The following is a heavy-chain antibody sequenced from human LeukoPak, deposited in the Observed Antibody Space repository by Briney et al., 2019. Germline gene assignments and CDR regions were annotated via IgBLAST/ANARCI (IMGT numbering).Heavy chain of an antibody. CDR2: ISSSSSYI. CDR3: ARDRRLTMFDY. Sequence: GGSLRLSCAASGFTFSSYSMNWVRQAPGKGLEGVSSISSSSSYIYYADSVKGRFTISRDNAKNSLYLQMNSLRAEDTAVYYCARDRRLTMFDYWGQGTLVTVSS. D-gene: IGHD3-10*01. J-gene: IGHJ4*02. CDR1: GFTFSSYS. V-gene: IGHV3-21*01.